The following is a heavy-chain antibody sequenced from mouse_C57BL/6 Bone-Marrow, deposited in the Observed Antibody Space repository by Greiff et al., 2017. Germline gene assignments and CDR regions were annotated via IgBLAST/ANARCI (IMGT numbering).Heavy chain of an antibody. V-gene: IGHV5-17*01. Sequence: EVKLVESGGGLVKPGGSLKLSCAASGFTFSDYGMHWVRQAPEKGLEWVAYISSGSSTIYYADTVKGRFTISRDNAKNTLFLQMTSLRAEDTAMYYCARIDWGNDFDYWGQGTTLTVSS. CDR2: ISSGSSTI. CDR1: GFTFSDYG. CDR3: ARIDWGNDFDY. J-gene: IGHJ2*01. D-gene: IGHD2-1*01.